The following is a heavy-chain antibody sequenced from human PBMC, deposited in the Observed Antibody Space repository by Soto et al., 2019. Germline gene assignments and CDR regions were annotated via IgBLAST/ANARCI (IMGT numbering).Heavy chain of an antibody. D-gene: IGHD6-19*01. CDR3: VRNSGWYNLDH. CDR2: INKEGGDV. Sequence: DVQVGESGGGLVQPGGALRLSCAVSGFRFSDYWMTWVRQAPGKGLEWVANINKEGGDVGYGASVKGRFTISRDNAKRSMYLQMNSLRDEDTAVYYCVRNSGWYNLDHWGQGTLVTVSS. V-gene: IGHV3-7*03. J-gene: IGHJ4*02. CDR1: GFRFSDYW.